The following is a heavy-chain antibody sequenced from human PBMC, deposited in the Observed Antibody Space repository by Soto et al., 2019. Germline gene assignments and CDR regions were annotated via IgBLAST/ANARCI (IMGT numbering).Heavy chain of an antibody. V-gene: IGHV3-30*18. CDR2: ISYDGSNK. Sequence: GESLKISCAASGLTFSSYGMHWVRQTPGKGLEWVAVISYDGSNKYYADSVKGRFTISRDNSKNTLYLQMNSLRAEDTAVYYCAKDYDFWSGYLYYYYGMDVWGQGTTVTVSS. CDR3: AKDYDFWSGYLYYYYGMDV. D-gene: IGHD3-3*01. CDR1: GLTFSSYG. J-gene: IGHJ6*02.